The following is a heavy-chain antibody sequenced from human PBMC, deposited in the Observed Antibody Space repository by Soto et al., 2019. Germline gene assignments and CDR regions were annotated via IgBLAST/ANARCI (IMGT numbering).Heavy chain of an antibody. Sequence: GESLKISCKGFGYSFTSYWINWVRQMPGKGLEWMGRIDPSDSDTNYNPSFQGLFTMSADKSISTAYLQWSSLKASDTAMYYCARPQGYCSSTTCPPFDYWGQGTLVTVSS. CDR1: GYSFTSYW. CDR3: ARPQGYCSSTTCPPFDY. V-gene: IGHV5-10-1*01. D-gene: IGHD2-2*01. CDR2: IDPSDSDT. J-gene: IGHJ4*02.